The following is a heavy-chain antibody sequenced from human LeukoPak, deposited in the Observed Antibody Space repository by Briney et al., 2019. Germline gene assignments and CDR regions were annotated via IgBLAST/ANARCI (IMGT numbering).Heavy chain of an antibody. Sequence: GGSLRLSCAASGFTFSNAWMSWVRQAPGKGLEWVSSISSSSSYIYYADSVKGRFTISRDNAKNSLYLQMNSLRAEDTAVYYCATGDYGAFDIWGQGTMVTVSS. D-gene: IGHD4-17*01. CDR1: GFTFSNAW. CDR3: ATGDYGAFDI. CDR2: ISSSSSYI. V-gene: IGHV3-21*01. J-gene: IGHJ3*02.